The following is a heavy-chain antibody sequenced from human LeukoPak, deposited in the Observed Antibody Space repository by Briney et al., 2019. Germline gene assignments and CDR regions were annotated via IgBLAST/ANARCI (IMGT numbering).Heavy chain of an antibody. D-gene: IGHD6-13*01. V-gene: IGHV3-23*01. CDR2: ISGSGGST. CDR3: AKDLGAAAGTFYDY. J-gene: IGHJ4*02. Sequence: PGGSLRLSCAVSGFTFSSYAMSWVRQAPGKGLEWVSAISGSGGSTYYADSVKGRFTISRDNSKNTLYLQMNSLRAEDTAVYYCAKDLGAAAGTFYDYWGQGTLVTVSS. CDR1: GFTFSSYA.